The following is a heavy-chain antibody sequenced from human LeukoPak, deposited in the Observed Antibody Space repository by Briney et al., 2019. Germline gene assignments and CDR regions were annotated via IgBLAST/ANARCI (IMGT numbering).Heavy chain of an antibody. D-gene: IGHD1-26*01. CDR1: AGSISGYF. CDR3: ARAQYSGSCFDY. J-gene: IGHJ4*03. V-gene: IGHV4-59*13. CDR2: IYYSGAT. Sequence: PSETLSLTCTASAGSISGYFWSWVRQAPGTGLDWIGHIYYSGATNYNPSLRSRVTISVDTSKNQFSLKLRYVTAADTAVYYCARAQYSGSCFDYWGQGTLVTVSS.